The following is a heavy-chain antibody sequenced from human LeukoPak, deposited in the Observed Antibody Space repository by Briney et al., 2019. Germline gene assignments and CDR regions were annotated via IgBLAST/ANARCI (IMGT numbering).Heavy chain of an antibody. J-gene: IGHJ4*02. V-gene: IGHV5-10-1*01. D-gene: IGHD3-10*01. Sequence: GESLKISCKGSGYSFTSYWISWVCQMPGKGLEWMGRIDPSDSYTNYSPSFQGHVTISADKSISTAYLQWSSLKASDTAMYYCARRHGVDGSGNYSDYWGQGTQVTVSS. CDR1: GYSFTSYW. CDR3: ARRHGVDGSGNYSDY. CDR2: IDPSDSYT.